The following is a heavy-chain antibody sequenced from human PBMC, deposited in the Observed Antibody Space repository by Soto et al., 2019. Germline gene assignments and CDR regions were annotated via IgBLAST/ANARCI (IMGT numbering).Heavy chain of an antibody. CDR1: GFIFSSYA. Sequence: GGSLRLSCAASGFIFSSYAMSWVRQAPGKGLEWVSAFSGTTSSTYYAASVKGRFTISRDNSKNTLYLQMNSLKAEDTAVYYCAKGQKWELPFDYWGQGALVTVSS. D-gene: IGHD1-26*01. V-gene: IGHV3-23*01. CDR2: FSGTTSST. CDR3: AKGQKWELPFDY. J-gene: IGHJ4*02.